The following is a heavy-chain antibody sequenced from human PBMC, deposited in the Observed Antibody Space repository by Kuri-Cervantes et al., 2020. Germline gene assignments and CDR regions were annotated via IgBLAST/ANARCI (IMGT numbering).Heavy chain of an antibody. V-gene: IGHV3-23*01. CDR1: GFTFSSYD. D-gene: IGHD3-10*01. CDR3: ARDEQPPSMVRGVNDH. J-gene: IGHJ4*02. CDR2: ISDSGVST. Sequence: GGSLRLSCAASGFTFSSYDMSWVRQAPGKGLEWVSAISDSGVSTYYADSEKGRFTISRDNSKNTLYLQMNSLRDEDTAVYYCARDEQPPSMVRGVNDHWGQGTLVTVSS.